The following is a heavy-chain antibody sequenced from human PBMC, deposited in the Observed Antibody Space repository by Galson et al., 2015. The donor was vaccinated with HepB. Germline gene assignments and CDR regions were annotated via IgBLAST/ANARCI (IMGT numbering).Heavy chain of an antibody. V-gene: IGHV3-30-3*01. CDR1: GFTFSSYA. J-gene: IGHJ4*02. CDR2: ISYDGSNK. CDR3: AREMVYASSFDY. Sequence: SLRLSCAASGFTFSSYAMHWVRQAPGKGLEWVAVISYDGSNKYYADSVKGRFTISRDNSKNTLYLQMNSLRAEDTAVYYCAREMVYASSFDYWGQGTLVTVSS. D-gene: IGHD2-8*01.